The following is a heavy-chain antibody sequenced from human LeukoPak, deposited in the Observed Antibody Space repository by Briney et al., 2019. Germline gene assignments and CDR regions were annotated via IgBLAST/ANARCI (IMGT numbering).Heavy chain of an antibody. CDR3: ARGGSRPYSYRPDGYYYGMDV. D-gene: IGHD5-18*01. J-gene: IGHJ6*02. CDR2: TYYRSKWYN. CDR1: GDSVSSNSAA. V-gene: IGHV6-1*01. Sequence: SQTLSLTCAISGDSVSSNSAAWNWIRQSPSRGLEWLGRTYYRSKWYNDYAVSVKSRITINPDTSKNQFSLQLNSVTPEDTAVYYCARGGSRPYSYRPDGYYYGMDVWGQGTTVTVSS.